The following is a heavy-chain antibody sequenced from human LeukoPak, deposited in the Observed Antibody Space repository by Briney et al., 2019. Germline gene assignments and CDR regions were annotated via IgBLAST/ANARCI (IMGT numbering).Heavy chain of an antibody. CDR1: GYTFTSYY. Sequence: ASVKVSCKASGYTFTSYYMYWVRQAPGQGLKWMGIINSSGGNTSYAQNFQGRVTMTRDTSARLVYMELRSLRSEDTAVYYCARENTYGYSYGMDVWGQGTTVTVSS. CDR3: ARENTYGYSYGMDV. CDR2: INSSGGNT. V-gene: IGHV1-46*01. J-gene: IGHJ6*02. D-gene: IGHD3-22*01.